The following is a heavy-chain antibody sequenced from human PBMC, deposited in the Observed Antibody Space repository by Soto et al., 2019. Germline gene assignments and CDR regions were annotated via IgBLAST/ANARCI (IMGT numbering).Heavy chain of an antibody. CDR3: ARGGIVGATSWFDP. D-gene: IGHD1-26*01. Sequence: SETLSLTCAVSGGSISSSNWWSWVRQPPGKGLEWIGEIYHSGSTNYNPSLKSRVTISVDKSKNQFSLNLSSVTAADTAVYYCARGGIVGATSWFDPWGQGTLVTVSS. CDR2: IYHSGST. V-gene: IGHV4-4*02. J-gene: IGHJ5*02. CDR1: GGSISSSNW.